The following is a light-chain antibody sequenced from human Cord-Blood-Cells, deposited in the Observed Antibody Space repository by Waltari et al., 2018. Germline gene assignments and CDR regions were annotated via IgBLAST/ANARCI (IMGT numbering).Light chain of an antibody. CDR3: QQYNSYSQT. V-gene: IGKV1-5*01. CDR2: DAS. CDR1: QSISSW. Sequence: DIQMTQSPSTLSASVGDRVTITCRASQSISSWLAWYQQKPGKAPKLLIYDASSLESGVPSRFSGSRSGTEFTLTISSLQPDDFATYSCQQYNSYSQTFGQGTKVEIK. J-gene: IGKJ1*01.